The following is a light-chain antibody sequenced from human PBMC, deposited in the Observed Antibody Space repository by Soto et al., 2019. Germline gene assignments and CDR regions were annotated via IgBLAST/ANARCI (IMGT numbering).Light chain of an antibody. Sequence: QSVLTQPPSASGSAGQSVTISCTGANSDIGSYNFVSWYQQHPGKAPKVIIYEVNKRPSGVPDRFSGSKSGNTASLTVSGLQAGDEADYYCSSYAGTNTRYLFGSGTKLTVL. CDR3: SSYAGTNTRYL. J-gene: IGLJ1*01. CDR2: EVN. CDR1: NSDIGSYNF. V-gene: IGLV2-8*01.